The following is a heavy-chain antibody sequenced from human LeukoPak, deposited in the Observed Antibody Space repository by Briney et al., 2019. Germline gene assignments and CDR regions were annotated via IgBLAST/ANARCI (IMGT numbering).Heavy chain of an antibody. CDR1: GFTFTNYA. D-gene: IGHD5-24*01. J-gene: IGHJ6*02. Sequence: GRCLRLSCAASGFTFTNYAIHWVRQAPGKGLEWVAVLSCDGSDKYFAASVKGRFTISRDNSRNTRYLRMNSLRAEDTAVYYCARDRGGYRPRGMDVWGQGTTVTVSS. CDR2: LSCDGSDK. CDR3: ARDRGGYRPRGMDV. V-gene: IGHV3-30*04.